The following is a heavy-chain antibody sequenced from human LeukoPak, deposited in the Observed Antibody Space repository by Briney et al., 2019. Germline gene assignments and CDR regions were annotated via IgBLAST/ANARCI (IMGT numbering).Heavy chain of an antibody. D-gene: IGHD3-3*02. J-gene: IGHJ5*02. CDR1: GASINNYY. V-gene: IGHV4-4*07. CDR3: ARDLASPPYNWFDP. Sequence: PSETLSLTCTVSGASINNYYWSWIRQPAGKGLEGIGRIHGGGSTNYNPSLKSRVTVSIDTSKNPFYLKLSSMNAADTAVYYCARDLASPPYNWFDPWGQGTLVTVSS. CDR2: IHGGGST.